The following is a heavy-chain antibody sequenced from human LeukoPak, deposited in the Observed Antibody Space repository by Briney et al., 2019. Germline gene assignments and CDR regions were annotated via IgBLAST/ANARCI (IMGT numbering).Heavy chain of an antibody. J-gene: IGHJ4*02. D-gene: IGHD3-10*01. CDR2: IKQDGSET. CDR1: GFTFSSYW. Sequence: GGSLRLSCAASGFTFSSYWMSWVRQAPGKGLEWVANIKQDGSETYSVDSVKGRFIISRDNAKNSLSLQMNSLRVEDTAIYYCARDMFRLWGDFDSWGQGTPVTVSS. V-gene: IGHV3-7*01. CDR3: ARDMFRLWGDFDS.